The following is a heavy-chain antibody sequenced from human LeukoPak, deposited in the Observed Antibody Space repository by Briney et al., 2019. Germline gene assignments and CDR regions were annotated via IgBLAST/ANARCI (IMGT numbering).Heavy chain of an antibody. Sequence: GGSLRLSCAASGFTFSSYAMSWVRQAPGKGLERVSAISGSGGSTYYADSVKGRFTISRDNSKNTLYLQMNSLRAEDTAVYYCAKGITSIAARTAFLFDYWGQGTLVTVSS. D-gene: IGHD6-6*01. CDR1: GFTFSSYA. CDR3: AKGITSIAARTAFLFDY. J-gene: IGHJ4*02. V-gene: IGHV3-23*01. CDR2: ISGSGGST.